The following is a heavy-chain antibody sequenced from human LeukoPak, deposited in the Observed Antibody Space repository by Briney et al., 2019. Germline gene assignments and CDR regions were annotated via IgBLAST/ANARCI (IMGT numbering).Heavy chain of an antibody. Sequence: SETLSLTRILSRGSISSSTYYWGWIRQPPGKGLEWIGWIYYCRSTYYNPPLKSRVTISVETSTNQFALRLRYVTAADTAVYYCARDCRVGGVGVPAARFGWFDPWGQGNLVTVSS. CDR2: IYYCRST. CDR3: ARDCRVGGVGVPAARFGWFDP. CDR1: RGSISSSTYY. D-gene: IGHD2-2*01. V-gene: IGHV4-39*06. J-gene: IGHJ5*02.